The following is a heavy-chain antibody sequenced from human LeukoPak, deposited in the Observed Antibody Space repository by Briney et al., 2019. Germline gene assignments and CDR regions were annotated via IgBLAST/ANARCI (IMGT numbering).Heavy chain of an antibody. CDR3: ARGRSRIVVVVAVDY. CDR1: GFTFSSYA. D-gene: IGHD2-15*01. CDR2: ISYDGSNK. Sequence: GRSLRLSCAASGFTFSSYAMHWVRQAPGKGLEWVALISYDGSNKYYADSVKGRFTISRDNSKNTLYLQMNSLRAEDTAVYYCARGRSRIVVVVAVDYWGQGTLVTVSS. V-gene: IGHV3-30*04. J-gene: IGHJ4*02.